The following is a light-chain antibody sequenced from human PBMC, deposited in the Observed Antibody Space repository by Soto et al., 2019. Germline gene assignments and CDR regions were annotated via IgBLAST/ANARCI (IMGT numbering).Light chain of an antibody. V-gene: IGLV2-14*01. CDR1: SSDVGAYNY. CDR2: EVS. CDR3: SSYTSSSTWV. Sequence: QSVLTQPASVSGSPGQSITISCTGTSSDVGAYNYVSWYQQHPGKAPKLMIYEVSNRPSGVSDRFSGSRSGNMASLTISGLQAEDESDYYCSSYTSSSTWVFGGGTKLTVL. J-gene: IGLJ3*02.